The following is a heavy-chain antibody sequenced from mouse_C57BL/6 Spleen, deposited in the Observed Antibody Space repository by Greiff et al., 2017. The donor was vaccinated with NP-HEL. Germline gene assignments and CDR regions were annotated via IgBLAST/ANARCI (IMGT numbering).Heavy chain of an antibody. CDR1: GFTFSSYA. CDR2: ISDGGSYT. CDR3: ARGGEGLRNYYAMDY. Sequence: DVHLVESGGGLVKPGGSLKLSCAASGFTFSSYAMSWVRQTPEKRLEWVATISDGGSYTYYPDNVKGRFTISRDNAKNNLYLQMSHLKSEDTAMYYWARGGEGLRNYYAMDYWGQGTSVTVSS. V-gene: IGHV5-4*01. J-gene: IGHJ4*01. D-gene: IGHD2-4*01.